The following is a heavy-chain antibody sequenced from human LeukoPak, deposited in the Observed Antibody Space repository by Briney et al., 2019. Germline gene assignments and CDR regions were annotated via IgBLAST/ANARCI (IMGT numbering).Heavy chain of an antibody. CDR3: AEGVGATKY. CDR1: GFTFSSYS. D-gene: IGHD1-26*01. V-gene: IGHV3-48*04. Sequence: TGGSLRLSCAASGFTFSSYSMNWVRQAPGKGLEWISYISSSSSIIYYADSVKGRFTISRDNAGNSVSLQMNSLRVEDTAVYYCAEGVGATKYWGQGTLVTVSS. CDR2: ISSSSSII. J-gene: IGHJ4*02.